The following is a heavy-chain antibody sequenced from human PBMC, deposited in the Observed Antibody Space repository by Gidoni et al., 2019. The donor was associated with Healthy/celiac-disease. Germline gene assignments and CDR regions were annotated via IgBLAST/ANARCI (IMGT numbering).Heavy chain of an antibody. Sequence: QLQLQESGSGLVKPSPTLSLTCAVSGGSISSGGYSWSWIRQHPGKGLEWIGYIYHSVSTYYNPSLKSRVTISVDRSKNQFSLKLSSVTAADMAVYYCARDSRADAGSIWGQGTMVTVSS. CDR3: ARDSRADAGSI. V-gene: IGHV4-30-2*01. J-gene: IGHJ3*02. CDR1: GGSISSGGYS. D-gene: IGHD3-10*01. CDR2: IYHSVST.